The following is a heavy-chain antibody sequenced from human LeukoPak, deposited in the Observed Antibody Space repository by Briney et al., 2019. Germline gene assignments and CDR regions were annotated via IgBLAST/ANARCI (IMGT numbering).Heavy chain of an antibody. CDR1: GFTFNSFT. V-gene: IGHV3-30-3*01. Sequence: GGSLRLSCAASGFTFNSFTMHWVRQAPGRGLEWLAVISYDGSGKIYRDSVKGRFTISRDNSKDTLYLQMNSLRPEDKAVYYCAREPDISPGGPNCAHNLFDPWGQGTLVTVSS. J-gene: IGHJ5*02. CDR3: AREPDISPGGPNCAHNLFDP. CDR2: ISYDGSGK. D-gene: IGHD3-9*01.